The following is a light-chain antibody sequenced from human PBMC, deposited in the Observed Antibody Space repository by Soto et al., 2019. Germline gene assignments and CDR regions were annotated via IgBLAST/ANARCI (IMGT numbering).Light chain of an antibody. V-gene: IGKV1-13*02. CDR1: QGIGSA. J-gene: IGKJ2*01. Sequence: AIQLTQSPSSLSASVGDRVTITCRASQGIGSALAWYQQKPGKAPKLLIYDASSLESGVPSRFSGSGSGTDFSLTIRSLQPEDFATYYCQHTYRTPYTFGQGTKVDIK. CDR3: QHTYRTPYT. CDR2: DAS.